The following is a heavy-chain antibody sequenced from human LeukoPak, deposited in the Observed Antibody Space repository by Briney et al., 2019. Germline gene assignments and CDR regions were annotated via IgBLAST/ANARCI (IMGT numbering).Heavy chain of an antibody. V-gene: IGHV1-69*13. J-gene: IGHJ6*04. D-gene: IGHD2-21*01. CDR2: IIPIVGTA. Sequence: SVKVSCKASGGTFSSYAISWVRRAPGQGLEWMGGIIPIVGTANYAQKFQGRVAITADESTSTADMELSSLRSEDTAVYYCAREGYCGGDCYRGLNVWGKGTTVTVSS. CDR3: AREGYCGGDCYRGLNV. CDR1: GGTFSSYA.